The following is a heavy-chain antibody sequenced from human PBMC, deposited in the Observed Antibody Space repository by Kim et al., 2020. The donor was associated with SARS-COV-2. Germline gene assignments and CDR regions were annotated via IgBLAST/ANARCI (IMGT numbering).Heavy chain of an antibody. CDR2: INPNSGGT. CDR1: GYTFTGYY. CDR3: ARDLVPAAARPGDY. D-gene: IGHD6-6*01. V-gene: IGHV1-2*02. J-gene: IGHJ4*02. Sequence: ASVKVSCKASGYTFTGYYMHWVRQAPGQGLEWMGWINPNSGGTNYAQKFQGRVTMTRDTSISTAYMELSRLRSDDTAVYYCARDLVPAAARPGDYWGQGTLVTVSS.